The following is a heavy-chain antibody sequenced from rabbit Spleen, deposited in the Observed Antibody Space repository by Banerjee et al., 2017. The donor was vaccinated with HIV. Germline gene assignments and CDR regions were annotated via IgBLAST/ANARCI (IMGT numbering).Heavy chain of an antibody. CDR2: INAITGKA. J-gene: IGHJ4*01. CDR3: ARDWDAVFGWNFGG. CDR1: GFSFSNKAV. D-gene: IGHD4-2*01. V-gene: IGHV1S45*01. Sequence: QEQLEESAGGLVQPGGSLTLSCKASGFSFSNKAVMCWVRQAPGKGLEWIACINAITGKAVYASWAKGRFTFPKPSSTTVTLQMPSLTAADPAPSFCARDWDAVFGWNFGGWGPGPLVTVS.